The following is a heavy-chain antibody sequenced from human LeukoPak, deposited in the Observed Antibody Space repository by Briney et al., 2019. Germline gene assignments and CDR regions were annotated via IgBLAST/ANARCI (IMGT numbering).Heavy chain of an antibody. D-gene: IGHD6-19*01. J-gene: IGHJ6*02. CDR2: IYYSGST. CDR1: GGSISSYY. V-gene: IGHV4-59*08. CDR3: ARHSSVAAYYYGMDV. Sequence: SETLSLTCTVSGGSISSYYWSWIRQPPGKGLEWIVYIYYSGSTNYNPSLKSRVTISVDTSKNQFSLKLSSVTAADTAVYYCARHSSVAAYYYGMDVWGQGTTVTVSS.